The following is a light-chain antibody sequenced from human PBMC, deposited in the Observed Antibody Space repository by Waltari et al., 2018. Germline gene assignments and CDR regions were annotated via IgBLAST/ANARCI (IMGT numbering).Light chain of an antibody. CDR3: SSHTSNSIVV. Sequence: QSALTQPASVSGSPGQSITISCTGTSSDVGGYNSVSWYQQHPGKAPKVMIYDVSNRPSGVSNRFSVSKSGNTASLTISGLQAEDEAEYYCSSHTSNSIVVFGGGTKVTVL. J-gene: IGLJ2*01. CDR1: SSDVGGYNS. CDR2: DVS. V-gene: IGLV2-14*03.